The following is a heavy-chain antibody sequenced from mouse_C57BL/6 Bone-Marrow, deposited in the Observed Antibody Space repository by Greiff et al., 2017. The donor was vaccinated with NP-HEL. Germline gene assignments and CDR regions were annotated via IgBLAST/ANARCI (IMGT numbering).Heavy chain of an antibody. J-gene: IGHJ4*01. CDR1: GFNIKDYY. D-gene: IGHD1-1*01. Sequence: VHVKQSGAELVKPGASVKLSCTASGFNIKDYYMHWVKQRTEQGLEWIGRIDPEDGETKYAPKFQGKATITADTSSNTAYLQLSSLTSEDTAVYYCARDYGSFYYDAMDYWGQGTSVTVSS. V-gene: IGHV14-2*01. CDR3: ARDYGSFYYDAMDY. CDR2: IDPEDGET.